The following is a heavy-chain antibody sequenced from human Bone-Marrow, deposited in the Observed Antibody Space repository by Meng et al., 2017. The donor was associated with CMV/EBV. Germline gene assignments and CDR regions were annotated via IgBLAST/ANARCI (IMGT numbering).Heavy chain of an antibody. D-gene: IGHD3-3*01. V-gene: IGHV4-59*12. J-gene: IGHJ6*02. CDR3: ARGPGITIFGVVFYYYGMDV. Sequence: SETLSLTCTVSGGSISSYYWSWIRQPPGKGLEWIEYIYYSGSTNYNPSLKSRVTISVDTSKNQFSLKLSSVTAADTAVYYCARGPGITIFGVVFYYYGMDVWGQGTTVTVSS. CDR2: IYYSGST. CDR1: GGSISSYY.